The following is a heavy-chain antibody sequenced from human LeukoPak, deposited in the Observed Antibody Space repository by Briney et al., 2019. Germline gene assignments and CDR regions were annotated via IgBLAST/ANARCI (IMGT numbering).Heavy chain of an antibody. Sequence: EASVNVSCKASGGTFSSYAISWVRQAPGQGLEWMGGIIPIFGTANYAQKFQGRVTITADESTSTAYMELSSLRSEDTAVYYCAREDTRITIFGVVIRWFDPWGQGTLVTVSS. CDR3: AREDTRITIFGVVIRWFDP. CDR1: GGTFSSYA. V-gene: IGHV1-69*13. D-gene: IGHD3-3*01. J-gene: IGHJ5*02. CDR2: IIPIFGTA.